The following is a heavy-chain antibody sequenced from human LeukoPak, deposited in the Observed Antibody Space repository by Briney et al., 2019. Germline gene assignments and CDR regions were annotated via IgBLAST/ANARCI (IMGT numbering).Heavy chain of an antibody. CDR1: GFTFSSYS. D-gene: IGHD1-26*01. Sequence: GGSLRLSCAASGFTFSSYSMNWVRQAPGKGLEWVSYISSSSSTIYYADSVKGRFTISRDNAKNSLYLQMNSLRAEDTAVYYCARDPIVGATPDAFDIWGQGTMVTVSS. CDR2: ISSSSSTI. V-gene: IGHV3-48*01. J-gene: IGHJ3*02. CDR3: ARDPIVGATPDAFDI.